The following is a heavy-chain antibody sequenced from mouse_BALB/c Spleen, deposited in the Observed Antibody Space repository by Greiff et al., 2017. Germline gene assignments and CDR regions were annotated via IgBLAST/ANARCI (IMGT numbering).Heavy chain of an antibody. J-gene: IGHJ2*01. V-gene: IGHV5-9-4*01. CDR2: ISSGGSYT. CDR3: ARDGYDYFDY. D-gene: IGHD2-2*01. Sequence: EVKLVESGGGLVKPGGSLKLSCAASGFTFSSYAMSWVRQSPEKRLEWVAEISSGGSYTYYPDTVTGRFTISRDNAKNTLYLEMSSLRSEDTAMYYCARDGYDYFDYWGQGTTLTVSA. CDR1: GFTFSSYA.